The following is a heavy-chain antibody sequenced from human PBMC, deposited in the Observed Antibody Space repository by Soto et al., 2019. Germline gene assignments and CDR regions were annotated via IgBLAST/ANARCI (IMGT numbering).Heavy chain of an antibody. CDR2: MNTSNGYT. Sequence: QGQLVQSASELKEPGASLRVACKASGYTFTASGISLVRQTPGQGLEWMERMNTSNGYTTYAQKFSCSTTMTTGTATHSAYIELRSLTWDDTAFYSWATDRSFTLLKWATSLSYGRDVWGQGTTVSV. CDR1: GYTFTASG. V-gene: IGHV1-18*01. D-gene: IGHD2-8*01. J-gene: IGHJ6*02. CDR3: ATDRSFTLLKWATSLSYGRDV.